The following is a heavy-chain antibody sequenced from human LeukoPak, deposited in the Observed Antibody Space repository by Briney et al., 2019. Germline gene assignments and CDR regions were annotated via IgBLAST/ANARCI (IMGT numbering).Heavy chain of an antibody. Sequence: EASVKISCKVSGYTFTDYYMHWVQQAPGKGLEWMGHVDPEDGKTIYAEKFQGRVTITADTSTDTAYIELSSLRSEDTAVYYCATASVYCSSTSCYGGFDPWGQGTLVTVSS. J-gene: IGHJ5*02. CDR1: GYTFTDYY. V-gene: IGHV1-69-2*01. D-gene: IGHD2-2*01. CDR2: VDPEDGKT. CDR3: ATASVYCSSTSCYGGFDP.